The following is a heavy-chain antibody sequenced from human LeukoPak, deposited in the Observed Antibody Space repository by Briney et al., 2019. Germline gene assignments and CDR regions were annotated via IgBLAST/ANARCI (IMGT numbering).Heavy chain of an antibody. V-gene: IGHV3-21*01. CDR2: ISSSSSYI. Sequence: PGGSLRLSCAASGFTFSSYSMNWVRQAPGKGLEWVSSISSSSSYIYYADSVKGRFTISRDNAKNSLYLQMNSLRAEDTAVYCCARDREPSAFDYWGQGTLVTVSS. D-gene: IGHD1-14*01. CDR3: ARDREPSAFDY. CDR1: GFTFSSYS. J-gene: IGHJ4*02.